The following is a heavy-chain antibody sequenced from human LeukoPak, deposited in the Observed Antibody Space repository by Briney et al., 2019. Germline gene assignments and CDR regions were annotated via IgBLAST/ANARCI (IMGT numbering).Heavy chain of an antibody. J-gene: IGHJ3*02. CDR3: ARVEWSRTIFGVVIDGLGAFDI. CDR1: GYTFTGYY. D-gene: IGHD3-3*01. V-gene: IGHV1-2*02. Sequence: GASVKVSCKASGYTFTGYYMHWVRQAPGQGLEWMGWINPNSGGTNYAQKFQGRVTMTRDTSISTAYMELSRLRSDDTAVYYCARVEWSRTIFGVVIDGLGAFDIWGQGTMVTVSS. CDR2: INPNSGGT.